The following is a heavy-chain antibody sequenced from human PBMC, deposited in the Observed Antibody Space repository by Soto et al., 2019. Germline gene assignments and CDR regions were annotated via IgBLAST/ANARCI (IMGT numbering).Heavy chain of an antibody. D-gene: IGHD3-22*01. V-gene: IGHV4-59*01. J-gene: IGHJ4*02. Sequence: PSETLSLTCTVSGGSISSYYWSWIRQPPGKGLGWIGYIYYSGSTNYNPSLKSRVTISVDTSKNQFSLKLSSVTAADTAVYYCARSGYYGGRAFDYWGQGTLVTVSS. CDR3: ARSGYYGGRAFDY. CDR2: IYYSGST. CDR1: GGSISSYY.